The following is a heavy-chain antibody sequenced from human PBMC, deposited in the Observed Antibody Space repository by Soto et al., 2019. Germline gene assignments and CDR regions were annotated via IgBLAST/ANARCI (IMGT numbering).Heavy chain of an antibody. J-gene: IGHJ4*02. V-gene: IGHV4-39*01. CDR1: GDSINNNNYF. CDR2: FDGTGGT. CDR3: ARHFCGGGRCTWYFDP. Sequence: QLQLQESGPGLVKPSETLSLTCTVSGDSINNNNYFWGWIGQPPGTGQEWIGSFDGTGGTNSNPSLKGRVDISVDTSKNQFSMELSSVTAADAAVSHCARHFCGGGRCTWYFDPCGLGTLVTVSS. D-gene: IGHD2-15*01.